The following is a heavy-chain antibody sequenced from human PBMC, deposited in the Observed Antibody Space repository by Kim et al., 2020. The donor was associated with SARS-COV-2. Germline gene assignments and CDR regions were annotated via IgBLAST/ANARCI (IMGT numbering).Heavy chain of an antibody. V-gene: IGHV4-34*01. D-gene: IGHD3-10*01. Sequence: SETLSLTCAVYGGSFSGYYWSWIRQPPGKGLEWIGEINHSGSTNYNPSLKSRVTISVDTSKNQFSLKLSSVTAADTAVYYCARSPMADLDYWGQGTLVTV. CDR1: GGSFSGYY. J-gene: IGHJ4*02. CDR3: ARSPMADLDY. CDR2: INHSGST.